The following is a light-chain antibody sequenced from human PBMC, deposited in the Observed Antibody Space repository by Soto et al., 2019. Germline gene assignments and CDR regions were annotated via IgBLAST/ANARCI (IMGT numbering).Light chain of an antibody. V-gene: IGKV1-5*01. J-gene: IGKJ1*01. CDR3: QQYNSQLT. CDR1: QSIRSW. Sequence: DIQMTQSPSTLSASVGDRVTITCRASQSIRSWLAWYQQKPGKAPKLLIYDASSLGSGVPSRFSGSASGTEFPLTISSLQHDDFATYYCQQYNSQLTFGQGTRVDSK. CDR2: DAS.